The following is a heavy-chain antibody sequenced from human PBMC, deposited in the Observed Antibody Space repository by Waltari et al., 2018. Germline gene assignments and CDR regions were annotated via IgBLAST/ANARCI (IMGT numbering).Heavy chain of an antibody. CDR1: GGSFSGYY. J-gene: IGHJ4*02. CDR2: INHSGST. Sequence: QVQLQQWGAGLLKPSETLSLTCAVYGGSFSGYYWSWIRPPPGKGLEWIGEINHSGSTNYNPSLKSRVTISVDTSKNQFSLKLSSVTAADTAVYYCARGWAFGGSGKIDYWGQGTLVTVSS. CDR3: ARGWAFGGSGKIDY. D-gene: IGHD3-10*01. V-gene: IGHV4-34*01.